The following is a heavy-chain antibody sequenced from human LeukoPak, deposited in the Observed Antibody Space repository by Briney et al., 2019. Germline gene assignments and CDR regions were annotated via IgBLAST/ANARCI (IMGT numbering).Heavy chain of an antibody. Sequence: AETLPLTCTVSGGSLSSYYWSWIRQPPGKGLEWIGYIYYSGSTNYNPSLKSRVTISVDTSKNQFSLKLSSVTAADTAVYYCARDAVDYYYYMDVWGKGTTVTVSS. CDR1: GGSLSSYY. CDR2: IYYSGST. J-gene: IGHJ6*03. CDR3: ARDAVDYYYYMDV. D-gene: IGHD4-23*01. V-gene: IGHV4-59*01.